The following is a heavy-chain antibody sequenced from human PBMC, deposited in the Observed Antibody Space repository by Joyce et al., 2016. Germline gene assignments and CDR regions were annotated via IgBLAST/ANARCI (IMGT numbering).Heavy chain of an antibody. CDR1: GFTFSSYG. D-gene: IGHD2/OR15-2a*01. Sequence: QAQLVESGGGVVQPGRSLRLSCAASGFTFSSYGMHWVRQAPGKGLEWVAVMSYDATYKDRSNKYDADSVKGRFTISRDNSKNTLYLQMNSLRPDDTAVYYCAKDSQVSNWYFDLWGRGSLVTVSS. CDR2: MSYDATYKDRSNK. J-gene: IGHJ2*01. V-gene: IGHV3-30*18. CDR3: AKDSQVSNWYFDL.